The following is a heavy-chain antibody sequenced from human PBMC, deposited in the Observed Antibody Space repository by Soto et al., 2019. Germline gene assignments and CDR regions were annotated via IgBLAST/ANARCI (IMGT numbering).Heavy chain of an antibody. V-gene: IGHV4-34*01. J-gene: IGHJ5*02. CDR2: INHSGST. CDR1: GGSFSGYY. CDR3: ARDPARGYSYGNNWFDP. Sequence: SETLSLTCAVYGGSFSGYYWSWIRQPPGKGLEWIGEINHSGSTNYNPSLKSRVTISVDTSKNQFSLKLSSVTAADTAVYYCARDPARGYSYGNNWFDPWGQGTLVTVSS. D-gene: IGHD5-18*01.